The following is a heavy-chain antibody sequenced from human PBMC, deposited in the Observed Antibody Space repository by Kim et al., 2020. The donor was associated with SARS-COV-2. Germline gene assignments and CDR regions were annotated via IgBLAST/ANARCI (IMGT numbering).Heavy chain of an antibody. CDR2: T. D-gene: IGHD6-6*01. V-gene: IGHV3-23*01. Sequence: TFYADSVKGRFTISRDKSQNMVYLQMNSLRAEDTAIYYCAKRLASSALDVWGQGTTVTVSS. CDR3: AKRLASSALDV. J-gene: IGHJ6*02.